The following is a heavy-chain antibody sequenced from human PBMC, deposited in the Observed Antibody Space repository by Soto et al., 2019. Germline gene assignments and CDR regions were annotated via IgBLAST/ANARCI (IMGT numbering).Heavy chain of an antibody. CDR3: ARDRVAVAGKTRYYYYGMDV. CDR2: IYPGDSDT. V-gene: IGHV5-51*01. Sequence: PGESLKISCKGSGYSFTSYWIGWVRQMPGKGLEWMGIIYPGDSDTRYSPSFQGQVTISADKSISTAYLQWSSLRSEDTAVYYCARDRVAVAGKTRYYYYGMDVWGQGTTVTVSS. J-gene: IGHJ6*02. D-gene: IGHD6-19*01. CDR1: GYSFTSYW.